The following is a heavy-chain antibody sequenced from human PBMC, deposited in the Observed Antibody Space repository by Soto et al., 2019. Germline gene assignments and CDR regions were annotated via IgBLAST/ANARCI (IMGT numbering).Heavy chain of an antibody. CDR3: AICPDYYYGMDV. Sequence: QVQLVQSGGEVKKPGASVKVSCKASGYTHSSYGISWVRQAPGQGLEWMGWINANHGNTNYAQKVQRRVTMTTDTSTSTVYMELRSLRAVDTAVYYCAICPDYYYGMDVWGQGTTVPVSS. CDR2: INANHGNT. J-gene: IGHJ6*02. CDR1: GYTHSSYG. V-gene: IGHV1-18*01.